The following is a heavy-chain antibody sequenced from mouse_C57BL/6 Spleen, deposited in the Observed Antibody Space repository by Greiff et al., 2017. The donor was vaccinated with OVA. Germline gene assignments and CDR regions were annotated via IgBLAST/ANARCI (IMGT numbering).Heavy chain of an antibody. CDR1: GYTFTSYT. D-gene: IGHD4-1*01. CDR3: ARTGNYAMDY. J-gene: IGHJ4*01. CDR2: INPSSGYT. V-gene: IGHV1-4*01. Sequence: VQLKESGAELARPGASVKMSCKASGYTFTSYTMHWVKQRPGKGLEWIGYINPSSGYTKYNQKFKDKATLTTDKSSSTAYMQLSSLTSEDSAVYYCARTGNYAMDYWGQGTSVTVSS.